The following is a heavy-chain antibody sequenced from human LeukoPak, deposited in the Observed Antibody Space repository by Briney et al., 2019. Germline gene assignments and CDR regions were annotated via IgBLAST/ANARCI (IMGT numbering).Heavy chain of an antibody. Sequence: PGGSLRLSCAASGFTSSSYAMSWVRQAPGKGLEWVSTISSSGGSTYYADSVKGRFTISRDNSKNTLYLQMNSLRAEDTAVYYCAKDIRLYHVADYWGQGTLVTVSS. J-gene: IGHJ4*02. CDR3: AKDIRLYHVADY. CDR1: GFTSSSYA. V-gene: IGHV3-23*01. CDR2: ISSSGGST. D-gene: IGHD2-15*01.